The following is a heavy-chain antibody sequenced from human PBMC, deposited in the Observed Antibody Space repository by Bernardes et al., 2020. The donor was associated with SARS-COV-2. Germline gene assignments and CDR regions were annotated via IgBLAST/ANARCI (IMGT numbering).Heavy chain of an antibody. J-gene: IGHJ4*02. CDR1: GFSFSTYY. CDR2: ISDSSVYI. CDR3: ARGSAYGAFDY. V-gene: IGHV3-21*01. Sequence: GGSLRLSCAASGFSFSTYYMNWVRQAPGEGLEWISSISDSSVYINYVDSVKGRFTISRDNAKNSLYLQMNSLRAEDTAVYYCARGSAYGAFDYWGQGTLVTVSS. D-gene: IGHD4-17*01.